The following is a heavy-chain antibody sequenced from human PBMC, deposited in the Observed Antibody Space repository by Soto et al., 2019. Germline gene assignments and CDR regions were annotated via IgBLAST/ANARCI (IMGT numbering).Heavy chain of an antibody. Sequence: PSETLSLTCTVSGGSISSYYWSWIRQPPGKGLEWIGYIYYSGSTNYNPSLKSRVTISVDTSKNQFSLKLSSVTAADTAVYYCARAGYGSGSYLSSQYYYYYMDVWGKGTTVTVSS. CDR3: ARAGYGSGSYLSSQYYYYYMDV. D-gene: IGHD3-10*01. CDR2: IYYSGST. V-gene: IGHV4-59*01. J-gene: IGHJ6*03. CDR1: GGSISSYY.